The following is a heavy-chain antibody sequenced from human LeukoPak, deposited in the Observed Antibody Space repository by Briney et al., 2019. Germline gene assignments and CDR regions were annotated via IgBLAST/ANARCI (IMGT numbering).Heavy chain of an antibody. Sequence: GGSLRLSCAASGFTFSDYYMNWIRQAPGKGLEWISYISGSGGSKYYADSVKGQFTISRDNAKNSVYLHMNSLRAEDTALYYCAREPYYDSSGYSPDYWGQGTLVTVSS. CDR2: ISGSGGSK. V-gene: IGHV3-11*04. D-gene: IGHD3-22*01. CDR3: AREPYYDSSGYSPDY. CDR1: GFTFSDYY. J-gene: IGHJ4*02.